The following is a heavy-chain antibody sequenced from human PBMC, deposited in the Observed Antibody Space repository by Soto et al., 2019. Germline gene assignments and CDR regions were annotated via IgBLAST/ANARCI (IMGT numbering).Heavy chain of an antibody. CDR3: ARDYMVRGVMRWFDP. D-gene: IGHD3-10*01. Sequence: PSETLSLTCTVSGGAISTYYWSWIRQPPGKGLEWIGYIYYSGSTNYNPSLKSRVTISVDTSKNQFSLKLSSVTAADTAVYYCARDYMVRGVMRWFDPWGQGPLVTVSS. CDR2: IYYSGST. J-gene: IGHJ5*02. V-gene: IGHV4-59*12. CDR1: GGAISTYY.